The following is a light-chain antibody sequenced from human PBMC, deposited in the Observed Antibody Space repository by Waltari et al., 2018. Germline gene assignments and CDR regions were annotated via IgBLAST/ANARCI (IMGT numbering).Light chain of an antibody. V-gene: IGKV3-11*01. CDR1: QSVDNF. CDR2: DAT. Sequence: EIVLTQSPVTLSLSPGQRATPSCRASQSVDNFLGWYHQKPGQAPRLRIYDATKRAPGIPARFSGGRSATDFTLTISSLEPEDVGLYYCHQGSTWPRTFGQGTKLEI. CDR3: HQGSTWPRT. J-gene: IGKJ2*01.